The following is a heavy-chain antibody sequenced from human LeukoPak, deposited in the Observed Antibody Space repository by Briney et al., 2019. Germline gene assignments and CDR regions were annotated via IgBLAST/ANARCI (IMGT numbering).Heavy chain of an antibody. CDR1: GFTFSSYS. V-gene: IGHV3-21*01. CDR3: ARDPISSSWYFYYFDY. J-gene: IGHJ4*02. Sequence: GGSLRLSCAASGFTFSSYSMNWVRQAPGKGLEWVSSISSSSSYIYYADSVKGRFTISRDNAKNSLYLQMNSLRAEDTAVYYCARDPISSSWYFYYFDYWGQGTLVTVSS. CDR2: ISSSSSYI. D-gene: IGHD6-13*01.